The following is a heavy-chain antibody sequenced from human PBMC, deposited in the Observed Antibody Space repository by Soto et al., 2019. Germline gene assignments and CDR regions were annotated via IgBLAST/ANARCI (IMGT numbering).Heavy chain of an antibody. J-gene: IGHJ4*02. CDR3: ATQCPHFYCSGGSCCDRYFDY. CDR1: GYTFTSYG. CDR2: ISAYNGNT. V-gene: IGHV1-18*04. Sequence: GASVKVSCKASGYTFTSYGISWVRQAPGQGLEWMGWISAYNGNTNYAQKLQGRVTMTTDTSTSTAYMELRSLRSDDTAVYYCATQCPHFYCSGGSCCDRYFDYWGQGTLVTVSS. D-gene: IGHD2-15*01.